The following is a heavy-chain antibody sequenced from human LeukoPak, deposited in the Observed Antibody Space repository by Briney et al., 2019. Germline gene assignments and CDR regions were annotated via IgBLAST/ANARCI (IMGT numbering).Heavy chain of an antibody. D-gene: IGHD3-10*01. CDR2: LYSGGST. CDR3: ARERLGYYGSGTHRPFDY. Sequence: AGSLRLSCVVSGVTVSSIYMSWVRQTPGKGLEWVSTLYSGGSTYYADSVNGRFTISRDNSKNTLSLQMNILRDEDTALYYCARERLGYYGSGTHRPFDYWGLGTLVTVSS. J-gene: IGHJ4*02. CDR1: GVTVSSIY. V-gene: IGHV3-53*01.